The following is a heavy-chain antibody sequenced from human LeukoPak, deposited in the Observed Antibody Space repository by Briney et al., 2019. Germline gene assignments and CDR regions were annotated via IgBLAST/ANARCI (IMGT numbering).Heavy chain of an antibody. J-gene: IGHJ4*02. CDR2: IYHSGST. CDR1: GGSISSSNW. D-gene: IGHD6-13*01. CDR3: AEGSSWSGVSMGY. Sequence: PSETLSLTCAVSGGSISSSNWWSWVRQPPGKGLEWIGEIYHSGSTNYNPSLKSRVTISVDKSKNQFSLKLSSVTAADTAVYYCAEGSSWSGVSMGYWGQGTLVTVSS. V-gene: IGHV4-4*02.